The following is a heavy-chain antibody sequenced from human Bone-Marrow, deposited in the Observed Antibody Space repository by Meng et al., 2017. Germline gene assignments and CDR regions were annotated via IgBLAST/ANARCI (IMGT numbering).Heavy chain of an antibody. Sequence: SETLSLTCVVSGGSFSDYYWSWIRQPPGKGLEWIGEINHSGSTNYNPSLESRATISVDTSQNNLSLKLSSVTAADSAVYYCARDVTMVRGDLTDAFDIWGQGTMVTVSS. CDR1: GGSFSDYY. V-gene: IGHV4-34*01. D-gene: IGHD3-10*01. CDR3: ARDVTMVRGDLTDAFDI. CDR2: INHSGST. J-gene: IGHJ3*02.